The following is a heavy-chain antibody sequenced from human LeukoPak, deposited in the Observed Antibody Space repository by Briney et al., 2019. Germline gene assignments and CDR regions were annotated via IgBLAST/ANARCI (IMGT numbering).Heavy chain of an antibody. CDR2: ISAYNGNT. Sequence: ASVKVSCKASGYTFTSYDINWVRQAPGQGLEWMGWISAYNGNTNYAQKLQGRVTMTTDTSTSTAYMELRSLRSDDTAVYYCARAVAGIYFWFDPWGQGTLVTVSS. V-gene: IGHV1-18*01. CDR3: ARAVAGIYFWFDP. J-gene: IGHJ5*02. CDR1: GYTFTSYD. D-gene: IGHD6-19*01.